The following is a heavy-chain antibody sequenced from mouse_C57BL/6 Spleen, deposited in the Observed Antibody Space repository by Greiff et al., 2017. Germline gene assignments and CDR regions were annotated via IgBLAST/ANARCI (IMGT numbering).Heavy chain of an antibody. CDR3: AREQNYYGSSAYYYAMDY. V-gene: IGHV5-4*01. J-gene: IGHJ4*01. Sequence: EVKLVESGGGLVKPGGSLKLSCAASGFTFSSYAMSWVRQTPEKRLEWVATISDGGSSTYYPDTVKGRFTISRDNAKNNLYLQMSHLKSEDTAMYYCAREQNYYGSSAYYYAMDYWGQGTSVTVSS. D-gene: IGHD1-1*01. CDR2: ISDGGSST. CDR1: GFTFSSYA.